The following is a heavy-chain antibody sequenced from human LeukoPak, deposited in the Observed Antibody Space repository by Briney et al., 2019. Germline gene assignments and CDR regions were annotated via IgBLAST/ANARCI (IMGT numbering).Heavy chain of an antibody. CDR2: INGDGSTT. V-gene: IGHV3-74*01. CDR1: GFTFSSYA. D-gene: IGHD4-17*01. Sequence: PGGSLRLSCAASGFTFSSYAMSWVRQAPGKGLMWVSRINGDGSTTAYADSVQGRFTISRDNAKNTLYLEVNSLRAEDTAVYYCARDLYYGDYVFEFWGQGTLVTVSS. J-gene: IGHJ4*02. CDR3: ARDLYYGDYVFEF.